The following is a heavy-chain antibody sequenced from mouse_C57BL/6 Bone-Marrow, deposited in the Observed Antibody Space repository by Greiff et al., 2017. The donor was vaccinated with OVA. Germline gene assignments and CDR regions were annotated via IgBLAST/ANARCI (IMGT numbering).Heavy chain of an antibody. CDR3: AGEIYYGYDGDYFDY. CDR1: GFPITSGYY. D-gene: IGHD2-2*01. Sequence: VKLMESGPGLVKPSQSLFLTCSITGFPITSGYYWIWIRQSPGKPLEWMGYITHSGETFYNPSLQSPISITRETSKNQFFLQLNSVTTEDTAMYYCAGEIYYGYDGDYFDYWGQGTTLTVSS. CDR2: ITHSGET. J-gene: IGHJ2*01. V-gene: IGHV12-3*01.